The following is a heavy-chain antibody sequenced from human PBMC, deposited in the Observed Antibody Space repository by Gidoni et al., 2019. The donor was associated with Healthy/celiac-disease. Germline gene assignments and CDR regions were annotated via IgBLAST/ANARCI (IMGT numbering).Heavy chain of an antibody. Sequence: QVQLVESGGGVVQPGRSLRLSCAASGFTFSSYAMHWVRQAPGKGLEWVAVIAYDGSNKYYEDSVKGRFTISRDNSKNTLYLQMNSLRAEDTAVYYCARGRSVLRYFDWLQGGGGYYYYGMDVWGQGTTVTVSS. V-gene: IGHV3-30-3*01. J-gene: IGHJ6*02. CDR1: GFTFSSYA. D-gene: IGHD3-9*01. CDR2: IAYDGSNK. CDR3: ARGRSVLRYFDWLQGGGGYYYYGMDV.